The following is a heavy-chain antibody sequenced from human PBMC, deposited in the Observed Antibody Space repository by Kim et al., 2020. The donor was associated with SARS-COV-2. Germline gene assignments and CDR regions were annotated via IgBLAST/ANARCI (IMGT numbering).Heavy chain of an antibody. CDR2: INHSGST. CDR1: GGSFSGYY. J-gene: IGHJ4*01. CDR3: ARGSLSDILVVPAAGFDY. Sequence: SETLSLTCAVYGGSFSGYYWSWIRQPPGKGLEWIGEINHSGSTNYNPSLKSRVTISVDTSKNQFSLKLSSVTAADTAVYYCARGSLSDILVVPAAGFDY. V-gene: IGHV4-34*01. D-gene: IGHD2-2*01.